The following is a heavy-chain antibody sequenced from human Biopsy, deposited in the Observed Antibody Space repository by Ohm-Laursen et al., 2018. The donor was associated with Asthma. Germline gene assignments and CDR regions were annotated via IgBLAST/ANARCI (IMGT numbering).Heavy chain of an antibody. J-gene: IGHJ4*02. CDR1: GFTFSEHG. Sequence: SLRLSCTASGFTFSEHGMHWVRQAPGKGLEWVAVIWHDGKNEYYADSVKGRFTISRDNAKNSVFLQMNSLRAEDTGVYYCAREVKMAYWGRGTLVTVSS. D-gene: IGHD2-8*01. CDR2: IWHDGKNE. V-gene: IGHV3-33*01. CDR3: AREVKMAY.